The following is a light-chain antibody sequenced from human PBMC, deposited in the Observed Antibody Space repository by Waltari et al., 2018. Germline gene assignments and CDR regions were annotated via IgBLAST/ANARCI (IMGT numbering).Light chain of an antibody. V-gene: IGKV1-39*01. J-gene: IGKJ2*01. CDR2: AAS. Sequence: DIQMTQSPSSLSASVGDRVTITCRESQSISSYLNWYQQKPGKAPKLLIYAASSLQSGVPSRFSGSGSGTDFTLTISSLQPEDFATYYCQQSYSTLGYTFGQGTKLEIK. CDR1: QSISSY. CDR3: QQSYSTLGYT.